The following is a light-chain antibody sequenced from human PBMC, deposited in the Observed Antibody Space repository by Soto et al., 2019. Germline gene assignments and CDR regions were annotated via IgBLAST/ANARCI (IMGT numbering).Light chain of an antibody. V-gene: IGKV1-5*03. CDR1: QSLSSR. CDR3: QQYSIYSWT. Sequence: DIPLTQSPSALSASVGDRVTITCRASQSLSSRLAWYQHKPGKAPKLLIYQTSTLESGVPSRFSGSGSVTEFTLTISSLQPDDFATYYCQQYSIYSWTFGQGTTVEIK. J-gene: IGKJ1*01. CDR2: QTS.